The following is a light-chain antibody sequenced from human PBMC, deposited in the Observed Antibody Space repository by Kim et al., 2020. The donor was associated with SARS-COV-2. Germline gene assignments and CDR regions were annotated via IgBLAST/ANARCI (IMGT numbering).Light chain of an antibody. CDR1: QGISNF. J-gene: IGKJ1*01. V-gene: IGKV1-27*01. CDR3: QNYNGAPWT. Sequence: DIQMTQSPSSLSASVGDRVTITCRADQGISNFFAWYQQRPGKAPKLLIYATSALHSGVPSRFSGSKSGTHFTLTIDSLQPEDFATYYCQNYNGAPWTFDQGTKVDIK. CDR2: ATS.